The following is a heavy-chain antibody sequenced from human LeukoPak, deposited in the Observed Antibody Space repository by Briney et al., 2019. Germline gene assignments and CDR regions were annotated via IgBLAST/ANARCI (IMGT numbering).Heavy chain of an antibody. CDR1: GGSFSGYY. Sequence: SETLSLTCAVYGGSFSGYYWSWIRQPPGKGLEWIGEINHSGSTNYNPSLKGRVTISVDTSKNQFSLKLSSVTAADTAVYYCARRYYDSSGYFSYWGQGTLVTVSS. CDR3: ARRYYDSSGYFSY. J-gene: IGHJ4*02. CDR2: INHSGST. D-gene: IGHD3-22*01. V-gene: IGHV4-34*01.